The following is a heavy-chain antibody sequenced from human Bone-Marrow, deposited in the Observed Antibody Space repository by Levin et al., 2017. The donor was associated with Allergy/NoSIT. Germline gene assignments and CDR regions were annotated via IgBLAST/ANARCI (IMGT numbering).Heavy chain of an antibody. CDR1: GGSISSSSYY. Sequence: SETLSLTCNVSGGSISSSSYYWAWIRQPPGKGLEWIGSIHYSGRGDYSSSLKSRVTMSVDTSNDQFSLRVKSVTAADTAVYYCARRWDTAKVHFDYWGQGILVTVSS. J-gene: IGHJ4*02. CDR3: ARRWDTAKVHFDY. V-gene: IGHV4-39*01. CDR2: IHYSGRG. D-gene: IGHD5-18*01.